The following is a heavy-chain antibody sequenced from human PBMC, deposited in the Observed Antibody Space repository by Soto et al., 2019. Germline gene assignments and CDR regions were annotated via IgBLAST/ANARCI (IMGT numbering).Heavy chain of an antibody. D-gene: IGHD3-22*01. J-gene: IGHJ3*02. V-gene: IGHV1-58*01. CDR1: GFTFTSSA. CDR3: AAPTMIVVAHIPHGFDI. CDR2: IVVGSGNT. Sequence: GASVKVSCKASGFTFTSSAVQWVRQARGQRLEWIGWIVVGSGNTNYAQKFQERVTITRGMSTSTAYMELSSLRSEDTAVYYCAAPTMIVVAHIPHGFDIWGQGTMVTVSS.